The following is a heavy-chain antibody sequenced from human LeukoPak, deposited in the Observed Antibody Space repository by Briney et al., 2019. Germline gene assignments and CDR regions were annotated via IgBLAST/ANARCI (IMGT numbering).Heavy chain of an antibody. CDR1: GVTFSSYS. Sequence: SCKASGVTFSSYSMNWVRQAPGKGLEWVSYISSSSSTIYYADSVKGRLTISRDNAKNSLYLQMNSLRAEDTAVYYCAELGITMIGGVWGKGTTVTISS. J-gene: IGHJ6*04. CDR2: ISSSSSTI. D-gene: IGHD3-10*02. V-gene: IGHV3-48*04. CDR3: AELGITMIGGV.